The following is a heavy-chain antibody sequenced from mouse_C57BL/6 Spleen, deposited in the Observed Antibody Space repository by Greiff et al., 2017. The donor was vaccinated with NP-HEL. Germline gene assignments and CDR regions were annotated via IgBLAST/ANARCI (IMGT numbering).Heavy chain of an antibody. CDR1: GYAFSSYW. V-gene: IGHV1-80*01. Sequence: QVQLKESGAELVKPGASVKISCKASGYAFSSYWMNWVKQRPGKGLEWIGQIYPGDGDTNYNGKFKGKATLTADKSSSTAYMQLSSLTSEDSAVYFCVLSTMVTTGYFDYWGQGTTLTVSS. CDR2: IYPGDGDT. J-gene: IGHJ2*01. CDR3: VLSTMVTTGYFDY. D-gene: IGHD2-2*01.